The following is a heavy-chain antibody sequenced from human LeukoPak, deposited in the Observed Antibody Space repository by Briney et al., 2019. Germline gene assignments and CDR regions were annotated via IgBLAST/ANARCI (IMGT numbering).Heavy chain of an antibody. CDR3: ARDMTGTTLFDY. D-gene: IGHD1-20*01. J-gene: IGHJ4*02. V-gene: IGHV3-48*03. CDR1: GFTFSGYE. CDR2: ISSRDNTI. Sequence: PGGSLRLSCAASGFTFSGYEMSWVRHAPGKRLEWLSYISSRDNTIYYADSVKGRFTISRDNAKNSPYLQMTSLRTEDTAVYYCARDMTGTTLFDYWGQGTLVTVSS.